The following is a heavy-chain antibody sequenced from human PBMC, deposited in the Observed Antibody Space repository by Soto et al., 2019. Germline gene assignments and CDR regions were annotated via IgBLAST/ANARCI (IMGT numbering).Heavy chain of an antibody. CDR2: ISGSGGST. Sequence: PGGSLRLSCAASGFTFSSYAMSWVRQAPGKGLEWVSAISGSGGSTYYADSVKGRFTISRDNSKNTLYLQMNSLRAEDTAVYYCAKDRTTVTPVFSWYFDLWGRGTLVTVSS. CDR3: AKDRTTVTPVFSWYFDL. D-gene: IGHD4-17*01. J-gene: IGHJ2*01. V-gene: IGHV3-23*01. CDR1: GFTFSSYA.